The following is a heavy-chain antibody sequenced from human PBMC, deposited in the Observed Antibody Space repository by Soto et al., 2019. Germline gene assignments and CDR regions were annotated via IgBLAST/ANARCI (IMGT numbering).Heavy chain of an antibody. D-gene: IGHD3-3*01. V-gene: IGHV3-23*01. CDR3: GPRGEFRSGYSPIDG. J-gene: IGHJ4*02. Sequence: GGSLRLSCAASGFTFSNYAMSWVRQAPGKGLEWVSSISGSAGSTYYADSVKGRFTISRDNSNNMLYLQMNSLRAEDTAVYYCGPRGEFRSGYSPIDGWGQGTLVTVSS. CDR1: GFTFSNYA. CDR2: ISGSAGST.